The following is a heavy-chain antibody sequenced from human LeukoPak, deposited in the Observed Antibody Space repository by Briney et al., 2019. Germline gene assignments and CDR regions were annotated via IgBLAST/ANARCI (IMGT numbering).Heavy chain of an antibody. CDR3: ARGGQWLDREIDY. V-gene: IGHV1-2*04. D-gene: IGHD6-19*01. CDR2: IHPKTGGT. J-gene: IGHJ4*02. Sequence: GASVKVSCKASGYTFTGYYIHWVRQAPGQGLEWMGCIHPKTGGTNYAQRSQGWVIMTRDTSITTAYMELNRLTSDDTAVYFCARGGQWLDREIDYWGQGTLVTVSS. CDR1: GYTFTGYY.